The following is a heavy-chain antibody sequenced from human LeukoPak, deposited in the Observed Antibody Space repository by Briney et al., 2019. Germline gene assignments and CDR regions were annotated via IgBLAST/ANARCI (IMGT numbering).Heavy chain of an antibody. D-gene: IGHD3-22*01. CDR2: IYYSGST. J-gene: IGHJ5*02. CDR3: ARVGGYDSSGYYSETGWFDP. Sequence: PSETLSLTCTVSGGSVSSGSYYWSWIRQPPGKGLEWIGYIYYSGSTNYNPSLKSRVTISVDTSKNQFSLKLSSVTAADTAVYYCARVGGYDSSGYYSETGWFDPWGQGTLVTVSS. V-gene: IGHV4-61*01. CDR1: GGSVSSGSYY.